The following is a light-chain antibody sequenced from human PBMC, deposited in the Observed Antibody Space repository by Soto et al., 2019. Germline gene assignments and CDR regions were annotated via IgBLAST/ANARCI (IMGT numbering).Light chain of an antibody. Sequence: QSALTQPASVSGSPGQSITISCTGTSSDVGGYKYVSWYQQHPGKAPKLMIYDVSNRPSGVSNRFSGSKSGNTASLTISGLQAEDEADCYCSSYTNSGTLVVFGGGTKLTVL. V-gene: IGLV2-14*01. J-gene: IGLJ2*01. CDR3: SSYTNSGTLVV. CDR2: DVS. CDR1: SSDVGGYKY.